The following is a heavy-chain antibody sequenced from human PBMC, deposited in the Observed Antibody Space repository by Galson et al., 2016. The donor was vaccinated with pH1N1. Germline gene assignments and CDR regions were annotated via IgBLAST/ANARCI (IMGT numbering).Heavy chain of an antibody. V-gene: IGHV1-69*10. Sequence: SVKVSCKASGGTFINYAITWVRQAPGQGLEWMGGIIPLVDIANYAQKFQGRVTITADKSTKTAYMELSSLRSEDTAVYYCATVSGYCSGDSCYYAFDMWGQGTVVTVS. CDR2: IIPLVDIA. CDR3: ATVSGYCSGDSCYYAFDM. J-gene: IGHJ3*02. D-gene: IGHD2-15*01. CDR1: GGTFINYA.